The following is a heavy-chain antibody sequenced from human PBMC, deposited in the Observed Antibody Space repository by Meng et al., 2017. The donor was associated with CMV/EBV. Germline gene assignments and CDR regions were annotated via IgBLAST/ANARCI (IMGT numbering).Heavy chain of an antibody. CDR2: INPNSGGT. J-gene: IGHJ3*02. V-gene: IGHV1-2*02. CDR1: GYTFTYRY. Sequence: ASVKVSCKASGYTFTYRYLHWVRQAPGQGLEWMGWINPNSGGTNYAQKFQGRVTMTRDTSISTAYMELSRLRSDDTAVYYCARDGDGSGSYYMDRAFEIWGQGTMVTVSS. D-gene: IGHD3-10*01. CDR3: ARDGDGSGSYYMDRAFEI.